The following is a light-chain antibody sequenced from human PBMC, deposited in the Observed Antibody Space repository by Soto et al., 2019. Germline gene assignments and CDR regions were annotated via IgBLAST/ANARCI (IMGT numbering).Light chain of an antibody. CDR3: QSYDSSLSGWV. J-gene: IGLJ3*02. CDR1: SSNIGAGYD. V-gene: IGLV1-40*01. Sequence: QSVLTQPPSVSGAPGQRVTISCTGSSSNIGAGYDVHWYQQLPATAPKLLIAGNSNRPSGVPDRFSGSKSGTSASLAITGLQAEAEADYYCQSYDSSLSGWVFGGGTKLTVL. CDR2: GNS.